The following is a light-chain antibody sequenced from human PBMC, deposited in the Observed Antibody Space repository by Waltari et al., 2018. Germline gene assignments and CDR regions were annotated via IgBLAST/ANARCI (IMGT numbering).Light chain of an antibody. V-gene: IGLV4-69*01. J-gene: IGLJ3*02. CDR1: RGHSSNV. Sequence: QLVLTQSPSASDSLAASVKPTCTLSRGHSSNVITWLQEQPGKGPRYLMKVNSDGRHSKGDEIPDRFSGSSSGAERYLTISSLQSEDEADYYCQTGGHGTWVFGGGTKLTVL. CDR2: VNSDGRH. CDR3: QTGGHGTWV.